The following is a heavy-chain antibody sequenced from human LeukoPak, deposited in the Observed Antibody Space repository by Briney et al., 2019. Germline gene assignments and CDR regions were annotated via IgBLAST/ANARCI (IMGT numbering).Heavy chain of an antibody. D-gene: IGHD4-11*01. CDR3: ARDWGYSDYSIGNY. V-gene: IGHV1-18*01. J-gene: IGHJ4*02. Sequence: ASVKVYCKASGYTFTSYGFSWARQAPGQGLEWMGWISGYNGNTNYAQKLQGRVTMTTDTSTSTAYMELRSLRSDDTAVYYCARDWGYSDYSIGNYLRQGTLVTVSS. CDR1: GYTFTSYG. CDR2: ISGYNGNT.